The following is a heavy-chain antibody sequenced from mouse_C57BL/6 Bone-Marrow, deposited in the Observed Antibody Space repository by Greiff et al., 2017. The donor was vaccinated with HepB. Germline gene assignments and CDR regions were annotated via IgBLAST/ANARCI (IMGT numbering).Heavy chain of an antibody. D-gene: IGHD1-1*01. V-gene: IGHV1-77*01. J-gene: IGHJ4*01. CDR3: ARRQVITTVVARDYYAMDY. CDR1: GYTFTDYY. Sequence: VKLVESGAELVKPGASVKISCKASGYTFTDYYINWVKQRPGQGLEWIGKIGPGSGSTYYNEKFKGKATLTADKSSSTAYMQLSSLTSEDSAVYFCARRQVITTVVARDYYAMDYWGQGTSVTVSS. CDR2: IGPGSGST.